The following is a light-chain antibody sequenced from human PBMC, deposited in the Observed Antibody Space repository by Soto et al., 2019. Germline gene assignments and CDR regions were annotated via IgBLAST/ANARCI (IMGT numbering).Light chain of an antibody. J-gene: IGKJ5*01. CDR2: AAS. V-gene: IGKV1-12*01. CDR1: QGISTN. CDR3: QQANRVPLG. Sequence: DIQMTQSPSSVSASVGDRVTMTCRARQGISTNLAWYQQKPGKAPKLLIYAASTLQSGVPPRFSGSGSGSDFTLTISSLQPDDFAIYFSQQANRVPLGFGQGTRLEI.